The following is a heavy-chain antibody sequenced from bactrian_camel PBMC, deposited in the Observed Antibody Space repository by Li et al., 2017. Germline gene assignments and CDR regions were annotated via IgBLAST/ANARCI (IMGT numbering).Heavy chain of an antibody. CDR2: ISSSGVVT. Sequence: QLVESGGGLVQPGGSLRLSCAASGFTFSSYSMYWVRQAPGKGLEWVSSISSSGVVTNTADSVKGRFTISRDNAKNTVYLQMNSLKSEDTALYYCTTPPGGNWYYESFGSWGQGTQVTVS. J-gene: IGHJ6*01. CDR3: TTPPGGNWYYESFGS. CDR1: GFTFSSYS. D-gene: IGHD2*01. V-gene: IGHV3S25*01.